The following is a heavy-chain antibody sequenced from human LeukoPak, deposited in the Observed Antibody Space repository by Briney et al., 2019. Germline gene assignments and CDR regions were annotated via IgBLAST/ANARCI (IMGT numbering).Heavy chain of an antibody. D-gene: IGHD5-12*01. Sequence: ASVKVSCKASGYTFTGYYMHWVRQAPGQGREWMGWINPNSGGTNYAQKFQGRETMTRDTSISTDYMELSRLRSDDTAVYYCARTAIVDKIWVSGYWGQGTLVTVSS. J-gene: IGHJ4*02. CDR2: INPNSGGT. CDR1: GYTFTGYY. CDR3: ARTAIVDKIWVSGY. V-gene: IGHV1-2*02.